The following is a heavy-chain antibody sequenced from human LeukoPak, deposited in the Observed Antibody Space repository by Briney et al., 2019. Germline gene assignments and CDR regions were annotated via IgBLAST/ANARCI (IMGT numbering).Heavy chain of an antibody. J-gene: IGHJ6*03. CDR2: IYYSGST. CDR1: GGSISSGGYS. V-gene: IGHV4-30-4*07. Sequence: SETLSLTCAVSGGSISSGGYSWSWIRQPPGKGLEWIGYIYYSGSTYYNPSLKSRVTISVDTSKNQFSLKLSSVTAADTAVYYCARHIYYMDVWGKGTTVTISS. CDR3: ARHIYYMDV.